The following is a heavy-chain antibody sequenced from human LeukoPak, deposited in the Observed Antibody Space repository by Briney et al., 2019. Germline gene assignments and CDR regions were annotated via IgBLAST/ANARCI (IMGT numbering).Heavy chain of an antibody. CDR2: ISGSGGST. J-gene: IGHJ6*02. V-gene: IGHV3-23*01. CDR1: GFTFSSYA. Sequence: PGGSLRLSCAASGFTFSSYAMSWVRQAPGKGLEWVSAISGSGGSTSYAQKFQGRVTMTRDTSTSTVYMELSSLRSEDTAVYYCARAPRQPSTEWFHLPAYYYGMDVWGQGTTVTVSS. CDR3: ARAPRQPSTEWFHLPAYYYGMDV. D-gene: IGHD3-3*01.